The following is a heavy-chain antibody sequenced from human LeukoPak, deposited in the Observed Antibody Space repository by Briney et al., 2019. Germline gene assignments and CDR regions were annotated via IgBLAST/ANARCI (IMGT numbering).Heavy chain of an antibody. Sequence: GGSLRLSCAASGFTFSSYAMHWVRQAPGKGLEWVAVISYDGSNKYYADSVKGRFTISRDNSMNTLYLQMDGLRAEDTAVYYCARDRGGYSTDFDWWGQGALVTVSS. V-gene: IGHV3-30-3*01. CDR3: ARDRGGYSTDFDW. J-gene: IGHJ4*02. CDR1: GFTFSSYA. D-gene: IGHD5-12*01. CDR2: ISYDGSNK.